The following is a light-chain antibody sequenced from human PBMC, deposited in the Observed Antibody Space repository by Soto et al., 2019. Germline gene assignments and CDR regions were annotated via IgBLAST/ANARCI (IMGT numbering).Light chain of an antibody. V-gene: IGKV1-5*03. CDR2: KAS. CDR3: QQYSTSFFT. J-gene: IGKJ3*01. Sequence: DIQMTQSPATLSASVGDRVTITCRASQNIDSALAWYQKKPGTAPKPLIYKASTLASGVPSRFSGSGSGTQFTLTTSSLQPDDVASYYCQQYSTSFFTFGPGTSVDLK. CDR1: QNIDSA.